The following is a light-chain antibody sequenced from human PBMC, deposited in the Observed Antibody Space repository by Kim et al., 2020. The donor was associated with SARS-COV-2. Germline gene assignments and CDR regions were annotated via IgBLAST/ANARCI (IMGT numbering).Light chain of an antibody. V-gene: IGKV3-11*01. J-gene: IGKJ5*01. Sequence: SFSPGDRATPSCRASQSVGTYLAWYQQKAGQPPRLVIYGASRRATGIPARFSGSGSGTDFTLTINNLEPEDFAVYYCQQRDTWITFGQGTRLEIK. CDR1: QSVGTY. CDR3: QQRDTWIT. CDR2: GAS.